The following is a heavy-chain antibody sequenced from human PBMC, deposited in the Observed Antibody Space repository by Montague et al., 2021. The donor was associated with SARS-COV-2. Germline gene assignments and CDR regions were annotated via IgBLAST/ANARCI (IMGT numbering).Heavy chain of an antibody. CDR2: IYYSGST. CDR3: ARVEFDGGYDSGPLDV. Sequence: TLSLTCTVSGGSISSGGYYWSWSRQHPGKGLEWIGYIYYSGSTYYNPSLKSRVTISVDTSKNQFSLKLSSVTAADTAVYYCARVEFDGGYDSGPLDVWGRGTTVTVSS. D-gene: IGHD5-12*01. CDR1: GGSISSGGYY. J-gene: IGHJ6*02. V-gene: IGHV4-31*03.